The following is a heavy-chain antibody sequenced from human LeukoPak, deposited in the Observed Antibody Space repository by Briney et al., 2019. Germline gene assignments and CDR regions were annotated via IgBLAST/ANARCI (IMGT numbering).Heavy chain of an antibody. Sequence: SETLSLTCTVSGGSISSYYWSWIRQPPGKGLEWIGYIYYSGSTNYNPSLKSRVTISVDTSKNQFSLKLSSVTAADTAVYYCARQYRLRADVDYWGQGTLVTVSS. J-gene: IGHJ4*02. CDR2: IYYSGST. CDR3: ARQYRLRADVDY. D-gene: IGHD3-10*01. CDR1: GGSISSYY. V-gene: IGHV4-59*08.